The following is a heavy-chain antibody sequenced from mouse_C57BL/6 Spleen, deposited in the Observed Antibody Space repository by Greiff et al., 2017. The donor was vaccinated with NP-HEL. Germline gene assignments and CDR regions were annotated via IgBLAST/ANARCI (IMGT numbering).Heavy chain of an antibody. D-gene: IGHD1-1*01. CDR2: IDPSDSET. V-gene: IGHV1-52*01. J-gene: IGHJ1*03. Sequence: VQLQQPGAELVRPGSSVKLSCKASGYTFTSYWMHWVKQRPIQGLEWIGNIDPSDSETHYNQKFKDKATLTVDKSSSTAYMQLSSLTSEDSAVYYCAREATVVRYFDVWGTGTTVTVSS. CDR3: AREATVVRYFDV. CDR1: GYTFTSYW.